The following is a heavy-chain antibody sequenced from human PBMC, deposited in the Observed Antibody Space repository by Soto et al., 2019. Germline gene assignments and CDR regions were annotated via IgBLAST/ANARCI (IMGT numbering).Heavy chain of an antibody. J-gene: IGHJ6*02. Sequence: AGGSLRLSCAASGFTFSSYGMHWVRQAPGKGLEWVAVISYDGSNKYYADSVKGRFTISRDNSKNTLYLQMNSLRAEDTAVYYCAKALLDTAMVADSLLQYYYYGMDVWGQGTTVTVSS. CDR3: AKALLDTAMVADSLLQYYYYGMDV. D-gene: IGHD5-18*01. V-gene: IGHV3-30*18. CDR2: ISYDGSNK. CDR1: GFTFSSYG.